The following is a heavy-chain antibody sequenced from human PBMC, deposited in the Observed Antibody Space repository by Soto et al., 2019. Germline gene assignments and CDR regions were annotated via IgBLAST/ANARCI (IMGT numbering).Heavy chain of an antibody. CDR1: GSTYTNLD. J-gene: IGHJ5*02. CDR2: MNPHSDT. Sequence: ASVKVSCQASGSTYTNLDINWVRQASGQGLEWTGWMNPHSDTGFAQKFQGRVTLTRDTPTSTVYMELTSLRFDDTAVYYCARYQIGEGFTAWGQGTPVTVSS. CDR3: ARYQIGEGFTA. V-gene: IGHV1-8*01.